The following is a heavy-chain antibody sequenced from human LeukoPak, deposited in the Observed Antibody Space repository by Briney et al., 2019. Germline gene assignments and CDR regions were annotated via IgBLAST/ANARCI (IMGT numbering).Heavy chain of an antibody. CDR1: KFTFNTYA. CDR3: ARAKYCNAGNCFLIDY. J-gene: IGHJ4*02. CDR2: ISYDGSNT. V-gene: IGHV3-30*04. D-gene: IGHD2/OR15-2a*01. Sequence: GGSLRLSCAASKFTFNTYAMHWVRQAPGKGLEWVSLISYDGSNTYYADYVRGRFTISRDNSKNTLFLQMNSLRGDDTAVYYCARAKYCNAGNCFLIDYWGQGMLVTVAS.